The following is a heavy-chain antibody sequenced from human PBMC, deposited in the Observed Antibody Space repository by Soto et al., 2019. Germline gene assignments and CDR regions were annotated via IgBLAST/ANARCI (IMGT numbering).Heavy chain of an antibody. CDR1: GGSISSGGHY. J-gene: IGHJ4*02. Sequence: QVQLQESGPGLLKPSQTLSLTCTVSGGSISSGGHYWGWIRQHPGKGLEWIGYPYSSGCTYYTSSLKSRLTISLDTSKSQFSLRLTPVTAAETAVYYCARASSPLGFDYWGQGTLVTVSS. CDR3: ARASSPLGFDY. CDR2: PYSSGCT. V-gene: IGHV4-31*03.